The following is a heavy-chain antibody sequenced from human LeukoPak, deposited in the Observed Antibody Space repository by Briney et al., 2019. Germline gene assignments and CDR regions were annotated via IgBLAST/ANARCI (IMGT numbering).Heavy chain of an antibody. Sequence: SETLSLTCTVSRGSTSSSSYYWGWIRQPPGRGLEWIGTIYYSGTTYYNPSLGSRVTMSVDTSRDRFSLSLSFVTAADTAVYYCARRPIVVVPAASHYFDYWGQGILVAVSS. D-gene: IGHD2-2*01. V-gene: IGHV4-39*01. CDR3: ARRPIVVVPAASHYFDY. J-gene: IGHJ4*02. CDR1: RGSTSSSSYY. CDR2: IYYSGTT.